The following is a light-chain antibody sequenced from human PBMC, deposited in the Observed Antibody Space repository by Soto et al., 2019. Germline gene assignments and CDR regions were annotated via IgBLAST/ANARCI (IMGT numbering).Light chain of an antibody. CDR1: SSNIGAGYD. CDR3: QSYDSSLSGYVV. Sequence: QLVLTQPPSVSGAPGQRVTISCTGSSSNIGAGYDVHWYQQLPGTAPKLPIYGNSNRPSGVPDRFSGSKSGTSASLAITGLQAEDEADYYCQSYDSSLSGYVVFGGGTKLTVL. J-gene: IGLJ2*01. CDR2: GNS. V-gene: IGLV1-40*01.